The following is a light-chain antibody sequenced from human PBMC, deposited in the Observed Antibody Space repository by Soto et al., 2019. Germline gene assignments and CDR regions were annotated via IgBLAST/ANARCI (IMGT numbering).Light chain of an antibody. CDR3: QQYNSYPYT. Sequence: DIQMTQSPSTLSASAGDRVTITCRASQSISSWLAWYQQKPGKAPNLLIYKASSLESGVPSRFSGSGSGTEFTLTIRSMQPDDFANYYCQQYNSYPYTFGQGTKLEIK. CDR1: QSISSW. J-gene: IGKJ2*01. V-gene: IGKV1-5*03. CDR2: KAS.